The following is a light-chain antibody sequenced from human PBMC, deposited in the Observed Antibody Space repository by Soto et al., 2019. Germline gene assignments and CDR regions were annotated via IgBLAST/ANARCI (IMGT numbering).Light chain of an antibody. CDR1: TSDVGGYNH. CDR2: DVG. V-gene: IGLV2-14*03. J-gene: IGLJ2*01. CDR3: SSYSSSSTVVL. Sequence: QSALTQPASVSGSPGQSITLSCTGTTSDVGGYNHVSWYQQHPDKAPKLIIYDVGNRPSGVSNRFSGSKSGNTASLTISGLQAEDEADYYCSSYSSSSTVVLFGGGTKVTVL.